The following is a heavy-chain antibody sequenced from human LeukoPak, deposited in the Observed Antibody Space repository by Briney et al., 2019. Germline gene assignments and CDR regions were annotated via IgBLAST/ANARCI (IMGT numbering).Heavy chain of an antibody. CDR2: IYYRGNT. D-gene: IGHD3-16*01. CDR3: ARGPLRDYGLCDP. Sequence: SETLSLTCIVSSGSISSYYWTWIRQPPGKGLEWSGYIYYRGNTNYNPSLKSRVTISVDTSKNQFSLKLSSVTAADTAVYYCARGPLRDYGLCDPWGQGTLVTVSS. CDR1: SGSISSYY. J-gene: IGHJ5*02. V-gene: IGHV4-59*01.